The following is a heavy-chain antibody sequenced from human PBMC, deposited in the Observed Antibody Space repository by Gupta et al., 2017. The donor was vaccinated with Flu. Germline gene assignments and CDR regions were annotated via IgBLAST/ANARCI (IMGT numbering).Heavy chain of an antibody. CDR1: GVSMSSATYF. CDR2: IYASGST. J-gene: IGHJ4*02. V-gene: IGHV4-61*02. Sequence: QVQLQESGPGLVKPSQTLSLTCTVSGVSMSSATYFYSWIRQPAGKGLEWIGHIYASGSTNYNPSLKSRVTMSIDTSKNQFSLRLSSVTAADTAVYYCARELQGVAVAVWGQGALVTVSS. CDR3: ARELQGVAVAV. D-gene: IGHD6-19*01.